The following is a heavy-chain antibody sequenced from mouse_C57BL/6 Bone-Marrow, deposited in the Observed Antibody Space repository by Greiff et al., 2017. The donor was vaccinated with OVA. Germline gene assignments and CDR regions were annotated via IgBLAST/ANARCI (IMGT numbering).Heavy chain of an antibody. V-gene: IGHV1-80*01. J-gene: IGHJ4*01. CDR2: IYPGDGDT. Sequence: VQVVESGAELVKPGASVKISCKASGYAFSSYWMNWVKQRPGQGLEWIGQIYPGDGDTNYNGKFKGKATLTADKSSSTAYMQLSSLTSEDSAVYFCARWSYYAMGYRGQGTSGTVSS. CDR1: GYAFSSYW. CDR3: ARWSYYAMGY.